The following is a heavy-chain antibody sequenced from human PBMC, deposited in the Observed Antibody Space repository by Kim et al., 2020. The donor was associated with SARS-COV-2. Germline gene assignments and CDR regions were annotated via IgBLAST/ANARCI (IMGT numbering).Heavy chain of an antibody. CDR2: INHSGST. V-gene: IGHV4-34*01. D-gene: IGHD3-10*01. J-gene: IGHJ4*02. Sequence: SETLSLTCAVYGGSFSGYYWSWIRQPPGKGLEWIGEINHSGSTNYNPAPKSRLTMSVETSKNKFYLKLTSVTAADTAVYFCAIRLANTSGWGSHYCDLWGQGVLVTVSS. CDR3: AIRLANTSGWGSHYCDL. CDR1: GGSFSGYY.